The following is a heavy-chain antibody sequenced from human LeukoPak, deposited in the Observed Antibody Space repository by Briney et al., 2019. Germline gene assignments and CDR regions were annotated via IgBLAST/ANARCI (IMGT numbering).Heavy chain of an antibody. CDR1: GGSISSSSYY. CDR3: ARTTEGYCSSASCFGFSYSYYMDV. Sequence: PSETLSLTCTVPGGSISSSSYYWGWIRQPPGKGLEWIGYIYYSGSTNYNPSLKSRVTISVDTSKNQFSLKLSSVIAADTAVYYCARTTEGYCSSASCFGFSYSYYMDVWGKGTTVTISS. V-gene: IGHV4-61*05. CDR2: IYYSGST. J-gene: IGHJ6*03. D-gene: IGHD2-2*01.